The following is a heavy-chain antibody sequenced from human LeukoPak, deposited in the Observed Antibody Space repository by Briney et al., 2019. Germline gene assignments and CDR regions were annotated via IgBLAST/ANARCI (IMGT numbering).Heavy chain of an antibody. D-gene: IGHD1-26*01. CDR1: GFTFSSYE. CDR2: ISSSGSTI. V-gene: IGHV3-48*03. J-gene: IGHJ4*02. Sequence: GGSLRLSCAASGFTFSSYEMNWVRQAPGKGLEWVSYISSSGSTIYYADSVKGRFTISRDNAKNSLYLQMNSLRAEDTAVYYCATLKGWELQRGPFDYWGQGTLVTVSS. CDR3: ATLKGWELQRGPFDY.